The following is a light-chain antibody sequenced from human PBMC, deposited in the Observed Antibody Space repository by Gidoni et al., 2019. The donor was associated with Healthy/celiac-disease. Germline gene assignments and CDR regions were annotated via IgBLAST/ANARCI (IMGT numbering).Light chain of an antibody. CDR3: QQYDNLPLT. Sequence: DIQMTQSPSSLSASVGDRVTITCPASQDISNYLNWYQQKPGKAPKLLIYDASNLETGVPSRFSGSGSGTDFTFTISSLQHEDIATYYCQQYDNLPLTFGGGTKVEIK. CDR2: DAS. V-gene: IGKV1-33*01. CDR1: QDISNY. J-gene: IGKJ4*01.